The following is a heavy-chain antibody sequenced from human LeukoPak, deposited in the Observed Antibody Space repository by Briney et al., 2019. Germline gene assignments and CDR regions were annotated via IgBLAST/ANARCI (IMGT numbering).Heavy chain of an antibody. CDR2: INGDGRKS. D-gene: IGHD5-24*01. Sequence: GGSLRLSCAASGFTFSDYWIHWVRQVPGMGLVCVSRINGDGRKSIYADSVRGRFTISRDNAKNTVYLQMNSLGVEDTAVYYCARVRDGLYQIDFWGQGTPVTVSS. CDR3: ARVRDGLYQIDF. J-gene: IGHJ4*02. V-gene: IGHV3-74*01. CDR1: GFTFSDYW.